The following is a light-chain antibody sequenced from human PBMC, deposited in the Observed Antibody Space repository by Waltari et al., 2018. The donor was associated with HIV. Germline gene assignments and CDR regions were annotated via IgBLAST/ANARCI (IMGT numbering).Light chain of an antibody. J-gene: IGLJ1*01. V-gene: IGLV1-51*01. Sequence: CVVGGRGSVSAGGGEGGAVGCSGSSSNMGGDRVSWYQQLPGTAPKLLIYDNNKRPSGIPDRFSASKSGTSATLGITGLQTGDEAEYYCGAWDSSLSAVVFGTGTKVTVL. CDR3: GAWDSSLSAVV. CDR2: DNN. CDR1: SSNMGGDR.